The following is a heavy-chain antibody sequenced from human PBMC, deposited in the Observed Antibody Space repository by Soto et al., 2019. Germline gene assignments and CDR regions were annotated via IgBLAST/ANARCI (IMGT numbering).Heavy chain of an antibody. V-gene: IGHV1-18*01. CDR1: GYTFTSYG. D-gene: IGHD4-4*01. J-gene: IGHJ4*02. CDR3: ARVKSVARGKYYFDY. CDR2: INAYNGKT. Sequence: ASVKVSCKASGYTFTSYGISWVRQAPGQGLEWMGWINAYNGKTQYAQKLQGRVTMTTDTSTSTAYMELRSLRSDDTAVYYCARVKSVARGKYYFDYWGQGTLVTVSS.